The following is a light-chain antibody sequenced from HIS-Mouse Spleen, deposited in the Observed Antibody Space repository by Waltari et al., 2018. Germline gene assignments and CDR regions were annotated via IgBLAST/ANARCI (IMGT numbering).Light chain of an antibody. CDR1: SSDVGGYNY. Sequence: QSALTQPASVSGSPGQSITISCPGTSSDVGGYNYDSWYQQHPGKAPKLMIYDVSNRPSGVSNRFSGSKTGNTASLTISGLQAEDEADYYCSSYTSSSFNVVFGGGTKLTVL. CDR3: SSYTSSSFNVV. V-gene: IGLV2-14*03. J-gene: IGLJ2*01. CDR2: DVS.